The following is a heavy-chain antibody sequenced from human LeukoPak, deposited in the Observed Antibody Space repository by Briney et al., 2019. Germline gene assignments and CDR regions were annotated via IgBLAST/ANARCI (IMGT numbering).Heavy chain of an antibody. CDR3: SRSGTYCGGDCYPAEYFQH. D-gene: IGHD2-21*02. J-gene: IGHJ1*01. CDR2: ISNSSSYI. CDR1: GFTFSNYS. V-gene: IGHV3-21*01. Sequence: GGSLRLSCAASGFTFSNYSMNWVRQAPGNGLEWVSSISNSSSYIYYADSVKGRFTISRDNAKNSLYLQMNSLRAEDTAVYYCSRSGTYCGGDCYPAEYFQHWGQGTLVTVSS.